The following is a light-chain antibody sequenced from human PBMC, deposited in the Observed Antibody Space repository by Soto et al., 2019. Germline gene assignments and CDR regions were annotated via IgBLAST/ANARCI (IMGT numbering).Light chain of an antibody. CDR1: QSVGSH. CDR2: GAS. CDR3: QQYDNWPPFT. J-gene: IGKJ3*01. V-gene: IGKV3-15*01. Sequence: EIVMTQSPATRSVSPGERATLSCRASQSVGSHLAWYQQRPGQAPRLLIYGASYRATGIPARFSGSGSGTDFTLTISSLQSEDFAVYYCQQYDNWPPFTFGPGTKVDIK.